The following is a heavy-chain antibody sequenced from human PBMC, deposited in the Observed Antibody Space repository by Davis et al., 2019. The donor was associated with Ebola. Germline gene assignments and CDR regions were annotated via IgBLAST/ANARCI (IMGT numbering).Heavy chain of an antibody. D-gene: IGHD7-27*01. V-gene: IGHV4-4*02. J-gene: IGHJ4*02. CDR1: GGSISSSNW. CDR3: ARVSNPGYWGVLGSYFDY. Sequence: PSETLSLTCAVSGGSISSSNWWSWVRQPPGKGLEWIGEIYHSGSTNYNPSLKSRVTISVDKSKNQFSLKLSSVTAADTAVYYCARVSNPGYWGVLGSYFDYWGQGTLVTVSS. CDR2: IYHSGST.